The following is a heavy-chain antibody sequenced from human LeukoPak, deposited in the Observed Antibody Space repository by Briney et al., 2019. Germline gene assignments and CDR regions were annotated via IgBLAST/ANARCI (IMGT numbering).Heavy chain of an antibody. Sequence: GGSLRLSCAASGFTFSSYWMSWVRQAPGKGQEWVANIKQDGSEKYYVDSVKGRFTISRDNAKNSLYLQMNSLRAEDTAVYYCARSHGDHAFDIWGQGTMVTVSS. V-gene: IGHV3-7*01. CDR3: ARSHGDHAFDI. CDR2: IKQDGSEK. J-gene: IGHJ3*02. D-gene: IGHD4-17*01. CDR1: GFTFSSYW.